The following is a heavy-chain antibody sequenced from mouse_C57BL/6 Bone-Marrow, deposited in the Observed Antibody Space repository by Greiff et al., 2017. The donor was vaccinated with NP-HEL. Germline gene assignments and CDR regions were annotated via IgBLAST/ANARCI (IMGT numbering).Heavy chain of an antibody. CDR2: IHPNSGST. CDR1: GYTFTSYW. V-gene: IGHV1-64*01. CDR3: ARLVHYYYGSSSYYAMDY. Sequence: QVQLQQPGAELVKPGASVKLSCKASGYTFTSYWMHWVKQRPGQGLEWIGMIHPNSGSTNYNEKFKSKATLTVDKSSSTAYMQLSSLTSEDSAVYYCARLVHYYYGSSSYYAMDYWGQGTSVTVSS. J-gene: IGHJ4*01. D-gene: IGHD1-1*01.